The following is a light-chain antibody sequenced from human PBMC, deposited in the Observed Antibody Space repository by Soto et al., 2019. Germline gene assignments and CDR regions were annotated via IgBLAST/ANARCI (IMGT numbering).Light chain of an antibody. J-gene: IGLJ2*01. CDR3: SSYTITATL. Sequence: QSALTQPTSVSGSPGQSITISCTGTSNDIGAYNYVSWYQQHPGKAPKLVISDVTNRPSGVSDRFSGSKSGNTAFLTISGLQAEDEADYYCSSYTITATLFGRGTKLTVL. CDR2: DVT. CDR1: SNDIGAYNY. V-gene: IGLV2-14*03.